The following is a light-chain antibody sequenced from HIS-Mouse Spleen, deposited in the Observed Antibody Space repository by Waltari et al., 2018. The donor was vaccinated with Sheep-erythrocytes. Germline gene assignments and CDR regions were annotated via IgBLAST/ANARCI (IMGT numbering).Light chain of an antibody. Sequence: DIQMTQSPSSLSASVGDRVTINCQASQDISNYLNWYQQKPGKAPKLLIYDASDLETGVPSRFSGSGSGTGFAFTISSLQPEDIATYYCQQYDNLPLTFGGGTKVEIK. V-gene: IGKV1-33*01. J-gene: IGKJ4*01. CDR3: QQYDNLPLT. CDR2: DAS. CDR1: QDISNY.